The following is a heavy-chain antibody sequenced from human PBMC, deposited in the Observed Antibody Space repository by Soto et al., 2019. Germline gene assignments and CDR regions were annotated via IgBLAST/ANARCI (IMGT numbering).Heavy chain of an antibody. CDR1: GGSLSGYQ. D-gene: IGHD3-10*01. V-gene: IGHV4-34*01. J-gene: IGHJ6*03. Sequence: QVQLQQWGAGLLKPSETLSLTCAVYGGSLSGYQWSWIRQTPGKGLEWIGEIKDSGNINYNPSLKRRVTILLDTTRKQISLKLSAVTAADSAVYYCARGLILWFGELSRRGGYYYYMDVWGKGTTVAVSS. CDR3: ARGLILWFGELSRRGGYYYYMDV. CDR2: IKDSGNI.